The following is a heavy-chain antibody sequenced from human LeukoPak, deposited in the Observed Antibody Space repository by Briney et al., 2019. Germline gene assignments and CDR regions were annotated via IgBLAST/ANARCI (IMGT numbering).Heavy chain of an antibody. Sequence: SETLSLTCTVYGDSISSGGYYWSWIRQHPGKGLEWIGYIYSSGSTYYNPSLKSRVTISLDTSQNQFSLELSSVTAADTAMFYCARTDNSGYYTDYWGQGTLVTVSS. CDR3: ARTDNSGYYTDY. D-gene: IGHD3-22*01. CDR1: GDSISSGGYY. V-gene: IGHV4-31*03. CDR2: IYSSGST. J-gene: IGHJ4*02.